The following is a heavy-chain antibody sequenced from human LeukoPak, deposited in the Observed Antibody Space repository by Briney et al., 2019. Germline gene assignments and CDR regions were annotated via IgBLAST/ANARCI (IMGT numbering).Heavy chain of an antibody. CDR2: ISSSGSTI. V-gene: IGHV3-11*01. CDR1: GFTFSDYY. J-gene: IGHJ4*02. Sequence: PGGSLRLSCAASGFTFSDYYMSWIRQAPGKGLEWVSYISSSGSTIYYADSVKGRFTISRDNAKNSLCLQMNSLRAEDTAVYYCARERYYYDSSGYYSFDYWGQGTLVTVSS. D-gene: IGHD3-22*01. CDR3: ARERYYYDSSGYYSFDY.